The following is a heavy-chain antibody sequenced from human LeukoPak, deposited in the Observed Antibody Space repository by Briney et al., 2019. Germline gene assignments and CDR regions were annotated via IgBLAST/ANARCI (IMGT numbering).Heavy chain of an antibody. Sequence: PGGSLRLSCASSGFTFDDYAMHWVRRTPGKGLEWVSLISCDGGNTYYADSVKGRFTISRDNNKDSLYLQMNSLRVEDTALYYCAKGKPQWGNGGSWHDYYYGMDIWGQGTTVTVSS. CDR2: ISCDGGNT. CDR1: GFTFDDYA. V-gene: IGHV3-43D*03. CDR3: AKGKPQWGNGGSWHDYYYGMDI. J-gene: IGHJ6*02. D-gene: IGHD6-13*01.